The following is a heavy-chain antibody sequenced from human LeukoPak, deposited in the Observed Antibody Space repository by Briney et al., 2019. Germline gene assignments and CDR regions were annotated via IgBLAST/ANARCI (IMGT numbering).Heavy chain of an antibody. CDR1: GFTVSSNW. CDR2: IYSDGYT. Sequence: PGGSLRLSYAASGFTVSSNWMSWVRQAPGKGLEWVSVIYSDGYTSYGDSVKGRFTFSRDISKNTLYLQMNSLRAEDTAMYYCARAPGSCGYGYYFDYWGQGTLVTVSS. D-gene: IGHD3-16*01. J-gene: IGHJ4*02. CDR3: ARAPGSCGYGYYFDY. V-gene: IGHV3-66*01.